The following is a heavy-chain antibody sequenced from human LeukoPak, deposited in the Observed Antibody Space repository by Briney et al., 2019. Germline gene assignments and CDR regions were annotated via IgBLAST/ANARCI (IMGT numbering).Heavy chain of an antibody. V-gene: IGHV1-69*13. CDR1: GGTCSSYA. Sequence: SVKVSCKASGGTCSSYAISWVRQAPGQGLGWMGGIIPIFGTANYAQKFQGRVTITADESTSTAYMELSSLRSEDTAVYYCAREYYYDSSGITGRAFDIWGQGTMVTVSS. D-gene: IGHD3-22*01. J-gene: IGHJ3*02. CDR3: AREYYYDSSGITGRAFDI. CDR2: IIPIFGTA.